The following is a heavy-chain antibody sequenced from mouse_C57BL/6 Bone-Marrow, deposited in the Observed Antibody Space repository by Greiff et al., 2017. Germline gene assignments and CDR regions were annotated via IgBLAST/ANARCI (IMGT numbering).Heavy chain of an antibody. Sequence: EVKLMESGGGLVQPGGSLKLSCAASGFTFSDYYMYWVRQTPEKRLEWVAYISNGGGSTYYPDTVKGRFTISRDNAKNTLYLQMSRLKSEDTAMYYCARHAFDGYYAMDYWGQGTSVTVSS. CDR1: GFTFSDYY. J-gene: IGHJ4*01. CDR2: ISNGGGST. CDR3: ARHAFDGYYAMDY. D-gene: IGHD2-3*01. V-gene: IGHV5-12*01.